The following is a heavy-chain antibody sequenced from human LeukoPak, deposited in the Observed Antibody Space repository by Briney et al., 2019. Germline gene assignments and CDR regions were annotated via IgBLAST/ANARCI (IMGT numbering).Heavy chain of an antibody. CDR1: GYTFTSYD. CDR2: MNPNSGNT. V-gene: IGHV1-8*03. D-gene: IGHD6-19*01. CDR3: ARAVAGFRNAFDI. J-gene: IGHJ3*02. Sequence: ASVKVSCKASGYTFTSYDINWVRQATGQGLEWMGWMNPNSGNTGYAQKFQGRVTITRNTSISTAYMELSSLSSEDTAVYYCARAVAGFRNAFDIWGQGTMVTVSS.